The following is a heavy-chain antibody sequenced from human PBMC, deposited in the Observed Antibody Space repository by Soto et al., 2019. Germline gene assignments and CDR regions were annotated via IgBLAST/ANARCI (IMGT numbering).Heavy chain of an antibody. CDR3: ARDRLVRFLEWFHADY. CDR2: ISAYNGNT. CDR1: GYTFTSYG. Sequence: ASVQVSCKASGYTFTSYGSIWVRLAPGQGLEWMGWISAYNGNTNYAQKLQGRVTMTTDTSTSTAYMELRSLRSDDTAVYYCARDRLVRFLEWFHADYWGQGTLVTVSS. V-gene: IGHV1-18*01. D-gene: IGHD3-3*01. J-gene: IGHJ4*02.